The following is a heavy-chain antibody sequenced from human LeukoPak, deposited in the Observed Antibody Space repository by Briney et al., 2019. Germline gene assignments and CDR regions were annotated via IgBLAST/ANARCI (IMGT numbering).Heavy chain of an antibody. V-gene: IGHV4-59*08. J-gene: IGHJ4*02. CDR1: GGSISSYY. Sequence: SETLSLTCTVSGGSISSYYWSWIRQPPGKGLEWIGYIYYSGSTNYNPSLKSRVTISADTSKNQFSLKLNSVTAADTAVYYCARQGPLTTAVTTRTNPFDYWGQGTLVTVSS. D-gene: IGHD4-11*01. CDR3: ARQGPLTTAVTTRTNPFDY. CDR2: IYYSGST.